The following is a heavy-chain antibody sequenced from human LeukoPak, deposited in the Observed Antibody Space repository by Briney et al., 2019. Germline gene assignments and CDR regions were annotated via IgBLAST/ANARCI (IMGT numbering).Heavy chain of an antibody. J-gene: IGHJ4*02. D-gene: IGHD5-12*01. CDR3: ARERSCVATENPQFDY. Sequence: SETLSLTCTVSGGSMSSYYWSWIRQPPGKGVEWFGYIYYSGSTNDNPSLKSRTTISIDTSKNQFSLKLSSVTAADTAVYYCARERSCVATENPQFDYWGQGTLVTVSS. CDR1: GGSMSSYY. V-gene: IGHV4-59*01. CDR2: IYYSGST.